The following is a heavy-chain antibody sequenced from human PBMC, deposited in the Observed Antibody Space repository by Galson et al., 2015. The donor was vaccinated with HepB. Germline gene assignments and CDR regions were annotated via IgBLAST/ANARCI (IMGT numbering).Heavy chain of an antibody. Sequence: SVKVSCKASGYTFTGYYMHWVRQAPGQGLEWMGRINPNSGGTNYAQKFQGRVTMTRDTSISTAYMELSRLRSDDTAVYYCARGLAPRSFTAMVKGAMEYWGQGTLVTVSS. D-gene: IGHD5-18*01. J-gene: IGHJ4*02. CDR2: INPNSGGT. CDR3: ARGLAPRSFTAMVKGAMEY. V-gene: IGHV1-2*06. CDR1: GYTFTGYY.